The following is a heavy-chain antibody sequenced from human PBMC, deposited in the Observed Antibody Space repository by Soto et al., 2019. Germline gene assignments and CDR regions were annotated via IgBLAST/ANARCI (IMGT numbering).Heavy chain of an antibody. CDR1: GYTFTSYA. J-gene: IGHJ3*02. CDR2: INAGNGNT. D-gene: IGHD4-4*01. Sequence: QVQLVQSGAEVKKPGASVKVSCKASGYTFTSYAMHWVRQAPGQRLEWMGWINAGNGNTKYSQKFQGRVTITRDTSASTAYMELSSLTYEDKAVYYCAREGPSASLVQELNAFHIWGEGKMATVSS. V-gene: IGHV1-3*01. CDR3: AREGPSASLVQELNAFHI.